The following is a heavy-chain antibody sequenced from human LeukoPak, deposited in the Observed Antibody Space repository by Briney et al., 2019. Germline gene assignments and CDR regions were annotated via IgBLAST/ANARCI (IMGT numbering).Heavy chain of an antibody. D-gene: IGHD1-26*01. CDR1: GGSFSGYY. CDR3: ARGRSRGGSYYVY. CDR2: INHSGST. V-gene: IGHV4-34*01. J-gene: IGHJ4*02. Sequence: SETLSLTCAVYGGSFSGYYWSWIRQPPGKGLEWIGEINHSGSTNYNPSLKSRVTISVDTSKNQFSLKLSSVTAADTAVYYCARGRSRGGSYYVYWGQGTLVTVSP.